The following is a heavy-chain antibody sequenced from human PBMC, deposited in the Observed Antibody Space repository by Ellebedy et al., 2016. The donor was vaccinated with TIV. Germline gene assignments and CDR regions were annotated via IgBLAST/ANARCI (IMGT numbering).Heavy chain of an antibody. J-gene: IGHJ4*02. CDR3: ANPSYSSGWYFDY. Sequence: GGSLRLSCAASGFTFSSYAMGWVRQAPGKGLEWVSAISGSGDITHYADSVKGRLTISRDNSKNTLYLQMNSLRAEDTAVYYCANPSYSSGWYFDYWGQGTLVTGSS. CDR2: ISGSGDIT. D-gene: IGHD6-19*01. V-gene: IGHV3-23*01. CDR1: GFTFSSYA.